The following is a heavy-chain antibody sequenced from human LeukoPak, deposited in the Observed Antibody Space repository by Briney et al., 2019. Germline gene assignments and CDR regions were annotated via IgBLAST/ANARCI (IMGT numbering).Heavy chain of an antibody. Sequence: SGGSLRLSCAASGFTFSSYAMSWVRQAPGKGLEWVSAISGSGGSTYYADSVKGRFTISRDNSKNTLYLQMNSLRAEDTAVYYCAKDQAYYDFWSGQLDYFDYWGQGTLVTVSS. CDR2: ISGSGGST. D-gene: IGHD3-3*01. J-gene: IGHJ4*02. V-gene: IGHV3-23*01. CDR1: GFTFSSYA. CDR3: AKDQAYYDFWSGQLDYFDY.